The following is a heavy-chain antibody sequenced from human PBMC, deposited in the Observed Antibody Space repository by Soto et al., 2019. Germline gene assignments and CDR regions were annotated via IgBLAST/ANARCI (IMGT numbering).Heavy chain of an antibody. CDR1: GFAFSSYW. CDR3: ATTTTAFFDY. V-gene: IGHV3-74*01. Sequence: PGGSLRLSCAASGFAFSSYWMHWVRQAPGEGLVWVSRVKSDGTGTTYADSVKGRFTISRDNAKNTLYLQMTSLRAEDTAVYYSATTTTAFFDYWGHGALVTVSS. D-gene: IGHD1-1*01. CDR2: VKSDGTGT. J-gene: IGHJ4*01.